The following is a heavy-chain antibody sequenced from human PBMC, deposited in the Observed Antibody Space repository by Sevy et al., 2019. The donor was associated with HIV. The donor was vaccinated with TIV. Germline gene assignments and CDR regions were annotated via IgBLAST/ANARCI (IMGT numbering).Heavy chain of an antibody. J-gene: IGHJ4*02. CDR2: ISYDGSNK. CDR3: ARSSGRYSYFDF. Sequence: GGSLRLSCAASGFTFSSYAMHWVRQAPGKGLEWVAVISYDGSNKYYADSVKGRFTISRDNSKNTLYLQMNSLRAEDTAVYYCARSSGRYSYFDFWGQGALVTVSS. CDR1: GFTFSSYA. D-gene: IGHD1-26*01. V-gene: IGHV3-30-3*01.